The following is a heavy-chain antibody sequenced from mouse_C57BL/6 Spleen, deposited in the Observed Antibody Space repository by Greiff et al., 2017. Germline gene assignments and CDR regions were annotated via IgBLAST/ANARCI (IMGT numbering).Heavy chain of an antibody. V-gene: IGHV1-80*01. D-gene: IGHD3-3*01. CDR3: ARRMRALRFDY. CDR1: GYAFSSYW. J-gene: IGHJ2*01. CDR2: IYPGDGDT. Sequence: VQLQQSGAELVKPGASVKISCKASGYAFSSYWMNWVKQRPGKGLEWIGQIYPGDGDTNYNGKFKGKATLTADKSSSTAYMQRSSLTSEDSAVYFCARRMRALRFDYWGQGTTLTVSS.